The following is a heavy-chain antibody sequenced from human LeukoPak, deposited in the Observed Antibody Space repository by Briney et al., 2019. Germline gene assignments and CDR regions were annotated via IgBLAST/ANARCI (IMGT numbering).Heavy chain of an antibody. V-gene: IGHV4-30-2*01. CDR3: ARGRGFLEWTFDY. D-gene: IGHD3-3*01. Sequence: SETLSLTCGVSGGSISSGGYFWSWIRQPPGKGLEWIGSIYHTGITYYNNPSLKSRVTISVDTSKNQFSLKLSSVTAADTAVYYCARGRGFLEWTFDYWGQGTLVTVSS. CDR2: IYHTGIT. J-gene: IGHJ4*02. CDR1: GGSISSGGYF.